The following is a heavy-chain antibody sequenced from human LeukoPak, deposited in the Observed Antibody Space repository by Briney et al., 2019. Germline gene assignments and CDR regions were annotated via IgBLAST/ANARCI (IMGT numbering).Heavy chain of an antibody. V-gene: IGHV4-59*12. CDR2: IYYSGST. D-gene: IGHD4-17*01. J-gene: IGHJ4*02. Sequence: SETLSLTCTVSGGSISSYYWSWIRQPPGKGLEWIGYIYYSGSTNYNPSLKSRVTISVDTSKNQFSLKLSSVTAADTAVYYCARDSMNQKSTVTIDYWGQGTLVTVSS. CDR1: GGSISSYY. CDR3: ARDSMNQKSTVTIDY.